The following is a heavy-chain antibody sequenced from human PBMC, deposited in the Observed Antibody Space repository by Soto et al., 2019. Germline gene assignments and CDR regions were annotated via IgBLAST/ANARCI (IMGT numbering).Heavy chain of an antibody. CDR1: GGSISSSSYY. V-gene: IGHV4-39*01. CDR3: ARRGGGRYYGMDV. Sequence: PSETLSLTCTVSGGSISSSSYYWGWIRQPPGKGLEWIGSIYYSGSTYYNPSLKSRVTISVDTSKNQFSLKLSSVTAADTAVYYCARRGGGRYYGMDVWGQGTTVTVSS. J-gene: IGHJ6*02. CDR2: IYYSGST. D-gene: IGHD2-15*01.